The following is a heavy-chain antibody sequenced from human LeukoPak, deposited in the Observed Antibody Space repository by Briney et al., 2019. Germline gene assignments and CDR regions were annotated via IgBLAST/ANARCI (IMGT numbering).Heavy chain of an antibody. D-gene: IGHD2-21*01. CDR3: AEGHGEYCGNDCYSRVLDF. CDR2: ISGSGGDT. CDR1: GFTFNSYA. V-gene: IGHV3-23*01. Sequence: GGSLRLSCTASGFTFNSYAMSWVRQAPGKGLEWVSIISGSGGDTIYADSVKGRFTISRDNSKNTLYLQMNSLRAEDTGVYHCAEGHGEYCGNDCYSRVLDFWGQGTLVTVSS. J-gene: IGHJ4*02.